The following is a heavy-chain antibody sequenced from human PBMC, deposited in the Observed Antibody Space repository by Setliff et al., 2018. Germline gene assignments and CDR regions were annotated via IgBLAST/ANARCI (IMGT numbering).Heavy chain of an antibody. CDR1: GGSINRDY. CDR3: ARHHAQYYSDSSGYSPDFFDY. V-gene: IGHV4-59*08. D-gene: IGHD3-22*01. Sequence: SETLSLTCSVSGGSINRDYWNWIRQPPGKGLEWIGYIHYSGNTNYNPSLKSRVTISFNTSKNQISLKLSSVTAADTAVYYCARHHAQYYSDSSGYSPDFFDYWGQGTMVTVSS. CDR2: IHYSGNT. J-gene: IGHJ4*03.